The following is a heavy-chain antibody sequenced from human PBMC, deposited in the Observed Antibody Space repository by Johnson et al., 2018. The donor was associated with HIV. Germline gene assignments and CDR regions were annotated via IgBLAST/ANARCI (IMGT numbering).Heavy chain of an antibody. J-gene: IGHJ3*02. CDR2: ISWNSGSI. CDR3: AKAELIRFGELNDGFDS. V-gene: IGHV3-9*01. CDR1: GFTFDDYA. D-gene: IGHD3-10*01. Sequence: VQLVESGGGLVQPGRSLRLSCAASGFTFDDYAMHWVRQAPGKGLEWVSGISWNSGSIGYADSVKGRFTISRDNAKNSLYLQMNSLRAEDTAVYYCAKAELIRFGELNDGFDSWGQGTMVTVSS.